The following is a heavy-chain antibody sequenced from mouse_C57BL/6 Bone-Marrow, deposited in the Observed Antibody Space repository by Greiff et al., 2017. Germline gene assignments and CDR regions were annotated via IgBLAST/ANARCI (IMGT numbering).Heavy chain of an antibody. D-gene: IGHD1-1*01. Sequence: QVQLKQPGAELVMPGASVKLSCKASGYTFTSYWMHWVKQRPGQGLEWIGEIDPSDSYTNYNQKFKGKYTLTVDKSSSTAYMQLSSLTSEDSAVYYCARMTTVVATFDYWGQGTTLTVSS. CDR3: ARMTTVVATFDY. V-gene: IGHV1-69*01. CDR2: IDPSDSYT. J-gene: IGHJ2*01. CDR1: GYTFTSYW.